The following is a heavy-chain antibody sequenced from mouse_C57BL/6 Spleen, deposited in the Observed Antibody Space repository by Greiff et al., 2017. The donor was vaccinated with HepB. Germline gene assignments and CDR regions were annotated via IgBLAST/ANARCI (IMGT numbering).Heavy chain of an antibody. J-gene: IGHJ3*01. CDR1: GYAFSSSW. CDR3: ARGHWDVFAY. CDR2: IYPGDGDT. V-gene: IGHV1-82*01. D-gene: IGHD4-1*01. Sequence: QVQLKESGPELVKPGASVKISCKASGYAFSSSWMNWVKQRPGKGLEWIGRIYPGDGDTNYNGKFKGKATLTADKSSSTAYMQLSSLTSEDSAVYFCARGHWDVFAYWGQGTLVTVSA.